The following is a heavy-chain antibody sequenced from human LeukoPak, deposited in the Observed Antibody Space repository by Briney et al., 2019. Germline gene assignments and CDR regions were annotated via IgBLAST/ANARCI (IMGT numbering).Heavy chain of an antibody. CDR2: INHSGST. Sequence: SETLSLTCAVYGGSFSGYYWSWIRQPPGKGLEWIGEINHSGSTNYNPSLKSRVTISVDMSKNQFSLKLSSVTAADTAVYYCARGYSSAVGVWGQGTTVTVSS. CDR1: GGSFSGYY. V-gene: IGHV4-34*01. D-gene: IGHD6-25*01. J-gene: IGHJ6*02. CDR3: ARGYSSAVGV.